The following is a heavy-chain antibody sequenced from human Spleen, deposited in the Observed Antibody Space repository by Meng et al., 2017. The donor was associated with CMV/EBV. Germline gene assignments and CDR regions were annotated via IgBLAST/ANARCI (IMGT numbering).Heavy chain of an antibody. Sequence: GESLKISCAASEFTFSTYNMNWVRQAPGKGLEWVSSISSSSSYIYYADSVRGRLTISRDNAKNSVYLEMNDLRAEDTAVYYCARGTHDIWSGSPMDVWGQGSTVTVSS. J-gene: IGHJ6*02. CDR1: EFTFSTYN. CDR3: ARGTHDIWSGSPMDV. D-gene: IGHD3-3*01. V-gene: IGHV3-21*01. CDR2: ISSSSSYI.